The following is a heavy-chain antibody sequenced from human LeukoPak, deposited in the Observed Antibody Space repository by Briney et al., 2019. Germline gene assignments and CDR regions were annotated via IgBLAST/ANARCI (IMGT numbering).Heavy chain of an antibody. Sequence: SETLSLTCAVYGGSFSGYYWSWLRQPPGKGLEWIGEINHSGSTNYNPSLKSRVTISVDTSKNQFSLKLSSVTAADTAVYYCARGAGDYYDSSGPIRPVYFDYWGQGTLVTVSS. V-gene: IGHV4-34*01. J-gene: IGHJ4*02. CDR1: GGSFSGYY. CDR3: ARGAGDYYDSSGPIRPVYFDY. CDR2: INHSGST. D-gene: IGHD3-22*01.